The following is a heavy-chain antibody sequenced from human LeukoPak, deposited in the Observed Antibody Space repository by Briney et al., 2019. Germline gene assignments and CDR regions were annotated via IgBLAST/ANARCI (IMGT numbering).Heavy chain of an antibody. Sequence: GGSLRLSCAASGFTFSDYYMSWIRQAPGKGLEWVSYISSSSSTIYYADSVKGRFTISRDNAKNSLYLQMNSLRAEDTAVYYCARGSTYYDSSGQVPFDYWGQGTLVTVSS. CDR1: GFTFSDYY. D-gene: IGHD3-22*01. CDR2: ISSSSSTI. CDR3: ARGSTYYDSSGQVPFDY. V-gene: IGHV3-11*04. J-gene: IGHJ4*02.